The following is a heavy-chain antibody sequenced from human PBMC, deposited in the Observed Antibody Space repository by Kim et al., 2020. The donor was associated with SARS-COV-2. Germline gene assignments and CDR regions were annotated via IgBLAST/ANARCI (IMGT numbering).Heavy chain of an antibody. J-gene: IGHJ4*02. CDR1: GYTFTSYA. V-gene: IGHV1-3*01. CDR3: ARGRVDWGVIVSLQLDY. Sequence: ASVKVSCKASGYTFTSYALHWVRQAPGQRLEWMGWVNAGNGHTNYSREFQDRVTITRDTSASTAYLEVSSLRSEDTAIYHCARGRVDWGVIVSLQLDYWGQGTLVTVSS. CDR2: VNAGNGHT. D-gene: IGHD3-16*02.